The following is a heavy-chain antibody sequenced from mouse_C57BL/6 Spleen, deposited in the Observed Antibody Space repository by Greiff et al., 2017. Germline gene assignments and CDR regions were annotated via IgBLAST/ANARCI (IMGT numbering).Heavy chain of an antibody. CDR2: ISGGGGNT. D-gene: IGHD1-1*01. CDR3: EREADYYGSSYDWYFGG. J-gene: IGHJ1*03. Sequence: EVQGVESGGGLVKPGGSLKLSCEASGFTFSSYTMSWVRQTPEKRLEWVGTISGGGGNTYYPDNVKGRFTISRDKAKNTLYLQMSRLRSEDTAWYYCEREADYYGSSYDWYFGGWGTGTTVTVAS. CDR1: GFTFSSYT. V-gene: IGHV5-9*01.